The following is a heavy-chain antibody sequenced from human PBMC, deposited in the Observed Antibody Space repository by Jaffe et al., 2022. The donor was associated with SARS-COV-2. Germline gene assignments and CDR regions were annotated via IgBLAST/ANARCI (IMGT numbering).Heavy chain of an antibody. J-gene: IGHJ6*02. CDR1: GFTFSNAW. CDR3: TTDRRMVRGVIIKRGMDV. D-gene: IGHD3-10*01. V-gene: IGHV3-15*01. Sequence: EVQLVESGGGLVKPGGSLRLSCAASGFTFSNAWMSWVRQAPGKGLEWVGRIKSKTDGGTTDYAAPVKGRFTISRDDSKNTLYLQMNSLKTEDTAVYYCTTDRRMVRGVIIKRGMDVWGQGTTVTVSS. CDR2: IKSKTDGGTT.